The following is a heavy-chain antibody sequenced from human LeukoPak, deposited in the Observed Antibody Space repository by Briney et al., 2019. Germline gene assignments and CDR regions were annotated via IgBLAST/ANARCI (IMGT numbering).Heavy chain of an antibody. Sequence: GGSLRLSCAASGFTFSSYAMSWVRQAPGKGLEWVSVISGSGGSTYYADSVKGRFTISRDNSKNTLYLQMNSVRAEDTAIYYCAKGLVYLKEGWFDPWGQGTLVTVSS. D-gene: IGHD2-8*01. CDR2: ISGSGGST. J-gene: IGHJ5*02. CDR3: AKGLVYLKEGWFDP. V-gene: IGHV3-23*01. CDR1: GFTFSSYA.